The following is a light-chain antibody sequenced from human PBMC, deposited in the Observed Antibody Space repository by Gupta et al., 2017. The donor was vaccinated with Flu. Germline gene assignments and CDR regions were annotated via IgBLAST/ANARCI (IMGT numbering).Light chain of an antibody. CDR2: RNN. Sequence: QPVLIQPPSASGNPGQRVTTACSGSSSIIGSHYVYWYQLLSGTAPKLLIYRNNQRPSGVPDRISGSKSGTSASLAISGLRSEDEADYYCAAGDDSLSGPLFGGGHKLTVL. J-gene: IGLJ2*01. V-gene: IGLV1-47*01. CDR1: SSIIGSHY. CDR3: AAGDDSLSGPL.